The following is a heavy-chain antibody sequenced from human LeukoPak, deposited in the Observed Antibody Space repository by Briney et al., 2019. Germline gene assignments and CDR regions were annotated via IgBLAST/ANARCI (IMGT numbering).Heavy chain of an antibody. V-gene: IGHV3-74*01. Sequence: PGGSLRLSCEASGFTFSTYWMHWVRQAPGKGLIWVSRINSGGSSTLYADSVKGRFTISRDNGKNTLYLQMNSLRAEDTAVYYCARSHASYSSSWSFSYYFDYWGQGTLVPVSS. CDR2: INSGGSST. J-gene: IGHJ4*02. CDR1: GFTFSTYW. D-gene: IGHD6-13*01. CDR3: ARSHASYSSSWSFSYYFDY.